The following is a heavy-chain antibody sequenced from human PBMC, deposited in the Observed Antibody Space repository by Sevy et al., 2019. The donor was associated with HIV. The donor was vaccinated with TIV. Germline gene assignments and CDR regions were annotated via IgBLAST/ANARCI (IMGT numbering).Heavy chain of an antibody. V-gene: IGHV2-5*02. CDR3: AHRRMVRGVITAPFDY. Sequence: SGPTLVNPTQTLTLTCTFSGFSLSTSGVGVGWIRQPPGKALEWLALIYWVDDTRYSPSLKSRLNITKDTSTNQVVLTMTNMDPVDTATYFCAHRRMVRGVITAPFDYWGQGTLVTVSS. D-gene: IGHD3-10*01. CDR1: GFSLSTSGVG. CDR2: IYWVDDT. J-gene: IGHJ4*02.